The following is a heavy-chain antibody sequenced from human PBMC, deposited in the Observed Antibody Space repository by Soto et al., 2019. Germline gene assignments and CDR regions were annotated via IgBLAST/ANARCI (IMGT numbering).Heavy chain of an antibody. D-gene: IGHD3-10*01. Sequence: TSETLCLTCTVSGGYISSYYWSWIRQPPGKGLEWIGYIYYSGSTNYNPSLKSRVTISVDTSKNQFSLKLSSVTAADTAVYYCARELTMVRGGGLDYWGQGTLVTVSS. CDR2: IYYSGST. CDR1: GGYISSYY. CDR3: ARELTMVRGGGLDY. V-gene: IGHV4-59*01. J-gene: IGHJ4*02.